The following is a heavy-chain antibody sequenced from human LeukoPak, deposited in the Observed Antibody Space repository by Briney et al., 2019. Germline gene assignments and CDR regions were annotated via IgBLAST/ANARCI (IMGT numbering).Heavy chain of an antibody. V-gene: IGHV5-51*01. CDR1: GYSFTSYW. D-gene: IGHD5-24*01. CDR3: VRHTNGYYPFDY. Sequence: GESLKISCKGSGYSFTSYWIGWVRQMPGKALEWMGIIYPGDSDTRYSPSFQGQVTIPVDESINTAYLQWSSLKASDTAMYYCVRHTNGYYPFDYWGQGTLVTVSS. J-gene: IGHJ4*02. CDR2: IYPGDSDT.